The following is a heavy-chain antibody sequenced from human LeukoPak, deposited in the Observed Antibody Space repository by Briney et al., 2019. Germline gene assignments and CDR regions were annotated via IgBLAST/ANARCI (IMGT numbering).Heavy chain of an antibody. V-gene: IGHV3-23*01. D-gene: IGHD6-19*01. J-gene: IGHJ4*02. Sequence: GGSLRLSCAASGFTFSSYAMSWVRQAPGKGLEWVSAISGSGSSTYYADSVKGRFTISRDNSKNTLYPQMNSLRAEDTALYYCARGPWPYSSGCFDYWGQGTLVTVSS. CDR3: ARGPWPYSSGCFDY. CDR1: GFTFSSYA. CDR2: ISGSGSST.